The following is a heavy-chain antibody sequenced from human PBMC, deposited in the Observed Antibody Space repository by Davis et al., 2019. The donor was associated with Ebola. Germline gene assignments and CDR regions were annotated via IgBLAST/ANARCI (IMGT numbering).Heavy chain of an antibody. Sequence: GESLKISCAASGFIVSDKYMSWVRQAPGKGLEWVSVIYRDGRTYHADSVKGRITISRDNSRNTLYLQMNGLRVEDTAIYYCAKDTSNIWFDVWGQGTMVTVSS. CDR1: GFIVSDKY. J-gene: IGHJ3*01. CDR2: IYRDGRT. CDR3: AKDTSNIWFDV. V-gene: IGHV3-53*01. D-gene: IGHD1-26*01.